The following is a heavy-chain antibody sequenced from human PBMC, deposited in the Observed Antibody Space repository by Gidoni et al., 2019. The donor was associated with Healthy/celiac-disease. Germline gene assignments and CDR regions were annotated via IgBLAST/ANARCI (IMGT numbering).Heavy chain of an antibody. Sequence: QLQLQESGPGLVKPSEVSLTCTVSGGSISSSSHYWGWIRQPPGKGLEWIGSIYYSGSTYYNPSLKGRVTISVDTSKNQFSLKLSSVTAADTAVYYCASPPRGYSYGHDAFDIWGQGTMVTVSS. D-gene: IGHD5-18*01. CDR2: IYYSGST. V-gene: IGHV4-39*01. J-gene: IGHJ3*02. CDR1: GGSISSSSHY. CDR3: ASPPRGYSYGHDAFDI.